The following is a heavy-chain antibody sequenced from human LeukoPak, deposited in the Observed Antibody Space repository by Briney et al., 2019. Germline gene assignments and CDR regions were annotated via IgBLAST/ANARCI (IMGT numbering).Heavy chain of an antibody. CDR2: MNPNSGNT. J-gene: IGHJ5*02. Sequence: ASVKVSCKASEYTFTSYDINWVRQATGQGLEWMGWMNPNSGNTGYAQKFQGRVTITRNTSISTAYMELSRLRSDDTAVYYCAGDFIVGTTSWFDPWGQGTLVTVSS. D-gene: IGHD1-26*01. V-gene: IGHV1-8*03. CDR1: EYTFTSYD. CDR3: AGDFIVGTTSWFDP.